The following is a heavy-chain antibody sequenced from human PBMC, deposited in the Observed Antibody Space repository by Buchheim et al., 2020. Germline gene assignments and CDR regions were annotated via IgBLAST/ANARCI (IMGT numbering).Heavy chain of an antibody. CDR2: ISYVGSNK. D-gene: IGHD2-21*02. CDR1: GFTFSSYG. V-gene: IGHV3-30*03. CDR3: ARPKVVTAVKYYYYSRDV. J-gene: IGHJ6*02. Sequence: QVQLVESGGGVVQPGRSLRLSCAASGFTFSSYGMHRVRQAPGQGPERVAVISYVGSNKYYADSVKGRFTISRDNSKNTLYLQRNSLRAGETAVYYFARPKVVTAVKYYYYSRDVWGQRTT.